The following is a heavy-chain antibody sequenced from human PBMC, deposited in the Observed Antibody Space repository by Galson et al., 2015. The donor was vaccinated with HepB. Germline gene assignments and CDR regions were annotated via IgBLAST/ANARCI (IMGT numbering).Heavy chain of an antibody. J-gene: IGHJ6*02. CDR3: AKPGERWLIRGAGMDV. CDR1: EFTFSTYA. Sequence: SLRLSCAASEFTFSTYAMAWVRQPPGKGLEWVSSINDNGDDMYHAHSVRGRFAISRDNSKNTLYLQMSSLRTEDTAVYYCAKPGERWLIRGAGMDVWGQGTTVTVSS. D-gene: IGHD6-19*01. V-gene: IGHV3-23*01. CDR2: INDNGDDM.